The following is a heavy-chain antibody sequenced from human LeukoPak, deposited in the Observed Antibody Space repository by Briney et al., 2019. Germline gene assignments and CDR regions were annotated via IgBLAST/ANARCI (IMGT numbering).Heavy chain of an antibody. CDR1: GFTFSSYE. J-gene: IGHJ5*02. D-gene: IGHD1/OR15-1a*01. CDR3: ARDGGTTTTGNWFDP. V-gene: IGHV3-48*03. CDR2: ISSSGNTI. Sequence: PGGSLRLSCAASGFTFSSYEMNWVRQAPGKGLEWVSYISSSGNTIYYADSVRGRFTVSRDNAKNSLYMQMNSLRAEDTAVYYCARDGGTTTTGNWFDPWGQGTLVTVS.